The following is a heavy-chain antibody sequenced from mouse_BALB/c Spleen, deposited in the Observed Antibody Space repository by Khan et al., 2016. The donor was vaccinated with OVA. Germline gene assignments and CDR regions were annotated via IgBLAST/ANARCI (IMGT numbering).Heavy chain of an antibody. CDR2: ISSGGDYT. Sequence: EVQLLETGGDLVKPGGSLKLSCAASGFTFSSYSMSWVRQTPDKRLEWVASISSGGDYTYYPDSVKGRFTISRDNAKNTLYLQMSDLKSEDTAMYYCADHLTGSLAYWGQGTLVTVSA. CDR3: ADHLTGSLAY. D-gene: IGHD4-1*01. V-gene: IGHV5-6*01. CDR1: GFTFSSYS. J-gene: IGHJ3*01.